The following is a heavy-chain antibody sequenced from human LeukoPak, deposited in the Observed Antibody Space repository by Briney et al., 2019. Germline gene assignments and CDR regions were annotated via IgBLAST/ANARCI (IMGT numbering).Heavy chain of an antibody. Sequence: GASVKVSCKASGYTFTSYGISWVRQAPGQGLEWMGWISAYNGNTNYAQKLQGRVTMTTDTSTSTAYMELRSLRSDDTAVYYCARRSIAAAGTQENQAIYYYYYYYMDVWGKGTTVTVSS. V-gene: IGHV1-18*01. D-gene: IGHD6-13*01. CDR2: ISAYNGNT. CDR1: GYTFTSYG. CDR3: ARRSIAAAGTQENQAIYYYYYYYMDV. J-gene: IGHJ6*03.